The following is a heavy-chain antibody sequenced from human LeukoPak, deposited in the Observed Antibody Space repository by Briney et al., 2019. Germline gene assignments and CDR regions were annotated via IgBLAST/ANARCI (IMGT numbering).Heavy chain of an antibody. V-gene: IGHV4-30-4*01. CDR1: GGSISSGDYY. J-gene: IGHJ4*02. CDR2: IYYSGST. Sequence: SETLSLTCTVSGGSISSGDYYWSWIRQPPGKGLEWIGYIYYSGSTYYNPSLKSRVTISVDTSKNQFSPKLSSVTAADTAVYYCARDLLNEGNHLDYWGQGTLVTVSS. CDR3: ARDLLNEGNHLDY. D-gene: IGHD4-23*01.